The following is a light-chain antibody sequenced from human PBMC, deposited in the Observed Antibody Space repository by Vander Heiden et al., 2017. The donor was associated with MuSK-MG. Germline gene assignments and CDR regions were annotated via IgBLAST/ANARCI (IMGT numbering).Light chain of an antibody. CDR1: QSISSW. V-gene: IGKV1-5*01. CDR3: QQDNSYSET. J-gene: IGKJ1*01. CDR2: DAS. Sequence: LHMTQSPSTLSASVGDRVTITCRASQSISSWLAWYQRKPGKAPKLLIYDASSLESGVPSRFSGSGSGTEFTLTISSLQPDDFATYYCQQDNSYSETFGQGTKVEIK.